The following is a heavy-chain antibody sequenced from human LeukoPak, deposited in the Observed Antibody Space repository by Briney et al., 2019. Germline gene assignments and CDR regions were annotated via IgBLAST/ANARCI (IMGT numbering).Heavy chain of an antibody. CDR2: LSSNSAGGAA. CDR1: SFDFNGTW. CDR3: VTVASHDITSGSCHYYIF. D-gene: IGHD3-9*01. J-gene: IGHJ4*02. Sequence: GGSLRLSCAASSFDFNGTWMSWVRQTPGKGLEWVGRLSSNSAGGAADYAAPVKGRFTISRDDSKDTVYLQMNSLKTEDTAVYYCVTVASHDITSGSCHYYIFWGQGNLVTVSS. V-gene: IGHV3-15*01.